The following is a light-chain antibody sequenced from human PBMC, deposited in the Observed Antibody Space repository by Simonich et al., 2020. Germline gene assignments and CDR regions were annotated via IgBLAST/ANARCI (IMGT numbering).Light chain of an antibody. Sequence: DIVMTQTPLSLSVTPGQPASISCKSSQSLLHSDGKTYLYWYLQNPGQSPQLLSYEVSNRFSGVPDRFSGSGSGTDFTLKISRVEAEDVGVYYCMQSIQLPPTFGQGTKLEI. CDR3: MQSIQLPPT. V-gene: IGKV2D-29*02. J-gene: IGKJ2*01. CDR2: EVS. CDR1: QSLLHSDGKTY.